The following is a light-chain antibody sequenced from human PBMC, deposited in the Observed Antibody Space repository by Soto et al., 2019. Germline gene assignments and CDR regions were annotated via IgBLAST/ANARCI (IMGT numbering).Light chain of an antibody. V-gene: IGKV3D-20*02. CDR3: QQRSNWLFT. CDR2: DAS. CDR1: QSVSSSY. Sequence: EIVWTQSPGTLSLSPGERATLSCRASQSVSSSYLAWYQQRPGQAPRLLIYDASNRATGIPARFSGSGSGTDFTLTISSLEPEDFAVYYCQQRSNWLFTFGGGTKVDIK. J-gene: IGKJ4*01.